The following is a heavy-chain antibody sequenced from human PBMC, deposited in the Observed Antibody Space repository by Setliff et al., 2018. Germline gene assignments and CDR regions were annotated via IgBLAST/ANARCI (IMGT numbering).Heavy chain of an antibody. CDR1: GFTFSSYR. CDR2: IWDDGGNK. D-gene: IGHD6-19*01. CDR3: ARDTSGRDAFDI. Sequence: GGSLRLSCAASGFTFSSYRMHWVRQAPGKGLEWVAVIWDDGGNKYHADSVKGRFTISRDNSKNTLYLQMSSLRADDTAVYYCARDTSGRDAFDIWGQGTVVTVSS. J-gene: IGHJ3*02. V-gene: IGHV3-33*08.